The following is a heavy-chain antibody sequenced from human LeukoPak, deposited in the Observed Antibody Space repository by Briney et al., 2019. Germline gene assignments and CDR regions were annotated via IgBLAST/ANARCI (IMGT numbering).Heavy chain of an antibody. V-gene: IGHV3-33*01. CDR1: GFTFSSYG. CDR3: AREVRLRSSWRRTYYFDY. Sequence: VRSLRLSRAASGFTFSSYGMHWVRQAPGKGLEWVAVIWYDGSNKYYADSVKGRFTISRDNSKNTLYLQMNSLRAEDTAVYYCAREVRLRSSWRRTYYFDYWGQGTLVTVSS. J-gene: IGHJ4*02. CDR2: IWYDGSNK. D-gene: IGHD6-13*01.